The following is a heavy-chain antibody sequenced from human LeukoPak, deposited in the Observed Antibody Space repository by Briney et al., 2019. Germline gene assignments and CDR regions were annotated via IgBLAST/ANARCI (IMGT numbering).Heavy chain of an antibody. V-gene: IGHV4-61*01. CDR3: ARHFGGTNTPYDY. D-gene: IGHD1-26*01. J-gene: IGHJ4*02. CDR2: IYDSGFT. CDR1: GGSISSGSYY. Sequence: SETLSLTCTVSGGSISSGSYYWSWIRRPPGRGLEWIGYIYDSGFTNQNPSLKSRVAISVDTSKNQFSLKLSSVTAADTALYYCARHFGGTNTPYDYWGQGALVTVSS.